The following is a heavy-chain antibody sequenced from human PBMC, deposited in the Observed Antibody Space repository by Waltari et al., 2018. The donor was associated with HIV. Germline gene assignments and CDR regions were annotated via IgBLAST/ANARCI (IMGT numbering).Heavy chain of an antibody. J-gene: IGHJ3*01. CDR3: ARLVYTGSYIDSFDV. CDR1: GFTFSNYW. V-gene: IGHV3-7*01. D-gene: IGHD1-26*01. Sequence: EVQLVESGGGLVQPGGSLRLSCAASGFTFSNYWMTWVRQPQTKGLEWGAKIKDDGTEKYYVDSVKGRFTISRDNARNSLFLQMNSLRVEDTAVYYCARLVYTGSYIDSFDVWGQGTKATVSS. CDR2: IKDDGTEK.